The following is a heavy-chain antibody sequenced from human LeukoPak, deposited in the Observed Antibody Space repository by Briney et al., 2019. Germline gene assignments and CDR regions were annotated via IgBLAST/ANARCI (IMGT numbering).Heavy chain of an antibody. D-gene: IGHD3-10*01. J-gene: IGHJ6*02. V-gene: IGHV3-21*01. CDR3: ARAGCYGSGSYIHYYGMDV. CDR2: ISSSSSYI. CDR1: GFTFSSYS. Sequence: PGGSLRLSCAASGFTFSSYSMNWVRQAPGKGLEWVSSISSSSSYIYYADSVKGRFTISRDNAKNSLYLQMNSLRAEDTAVYYCARAGCYGSGSYIHYYGMDVWGQGTTATVSS.